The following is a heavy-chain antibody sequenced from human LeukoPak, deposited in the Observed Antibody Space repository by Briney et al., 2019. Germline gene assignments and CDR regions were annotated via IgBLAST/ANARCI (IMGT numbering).Heavy chain of an antibody. CDR3: ARDSPLKGYNSGWANNSFDF. J-gene: IGHJ4*02. CDR2: INPNSGAA. D-gene: IGHD6-19*01. CDR1: GYTFTDYY. Sequence: ASVKVSCQASGYTFTDYYMHWVRPARGQGLDWMGWINPNSGAAKLAQEFQSRVTMTRDTPISKAYLELSRLRSDATAVYYCARDSPLKGYNSGWANNSFDFWGQGNLVTVSS. V-gene: IGHV1-2*02.